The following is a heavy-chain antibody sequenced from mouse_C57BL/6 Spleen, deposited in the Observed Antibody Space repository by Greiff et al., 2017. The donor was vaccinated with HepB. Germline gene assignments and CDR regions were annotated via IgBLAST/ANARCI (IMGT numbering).Heavy chain of an antibody. J-gene: IGHJ4*01. CDR1: GYTFTSYW. D-gene: IGHD1-1*01. CDR3: ARPGSSLYYAMDY. CDR2: IDPSDSET. V-gene: IGHV1-52*01. Sequence: VKLQQPGAELVRPGSSVKLSCKASGYTFTSYWMHWVKQRPIQGLEWIGNIDPSDSETHYNQKFKDKATLTVDKSSSTAYMQLSSLTSEYSAVYYCARPGSSLYYAMDYWGQGPSVTVSS.